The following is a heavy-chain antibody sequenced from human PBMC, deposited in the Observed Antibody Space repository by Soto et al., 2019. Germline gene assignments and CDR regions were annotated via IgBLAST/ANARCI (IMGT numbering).Heavy chain of an antibody. CDR2: ISYDGSNK. D-gene: IGHD3-22*01. J-gene: IGHJ4*02. CDR3: AKEGLRYYYDSSGYLDY. CDR1: GFTFSSYG. Sequence: SLRLSCAASGFTFSSYGMHWVRQAPGKGLEWVAVISYDGSNKYYADSVKGRFTISRDNSKNTLYLQMNSLRAEDTAVYYCAKEGLRYYYDSSGYLDYWGQGTLVTVSS. V-gene: IGHV3-30*18.